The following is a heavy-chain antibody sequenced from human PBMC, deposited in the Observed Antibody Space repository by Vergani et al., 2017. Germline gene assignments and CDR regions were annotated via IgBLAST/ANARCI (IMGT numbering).Heavy chain of an antibody. Sequence: QVQLVESGGGVVQPGGSLRLSCAASGFTFNSYGMHWVRQAPGKGLEWVASIRSDESRRYYGDSMEGPFTISRDNSKNTLYLQMNSLRAEDTAVYYCAKGHYYDSSGSYFQHWGQGTLVTVSS. D-gene: IGHD3-22*01. V-gene: IGHV3-30*02. CDR3: AKGHYYDSSGSYFQH. J-gene: IGHJ1*01. CDR2: IRSDESRR. CDR1: GFTFNSYG.